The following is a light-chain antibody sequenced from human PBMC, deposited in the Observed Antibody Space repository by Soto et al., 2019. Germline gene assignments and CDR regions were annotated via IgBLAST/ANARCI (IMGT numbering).Light chain of an antibody. J-gene: IGKJ4*01. CDR1: QSVTTY. CDR3: QQSYSSPLT. CDR2: SAS. V-gene: IGKV1-39*01. Sequence: DIQMTQSPSSLSASVGDRVTITSRASQSVTTYLNWYQQKPGKAPKFLIYSASSLESGVPSRFRGSGSGTEFTLTISSLQPEDFATYYCQQSYSSPLTFGGGTKVEIK.